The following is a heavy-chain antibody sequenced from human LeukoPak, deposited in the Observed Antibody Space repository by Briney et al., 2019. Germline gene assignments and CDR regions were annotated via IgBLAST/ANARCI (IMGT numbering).Heavy chain of an antibody. CDR1: GFTFSNFL. D-gene: IGHD2-15*01. V-gene: IGHV3-23*01. CDR2: ISGSGGDT. Sequence: GGSLRLSCAASGFTFSNFLMTWVRQAPGKGPEWVSAISGSGGDTYYADSVKGRFTISRDNSKNTLYLQMNSLRAEDTAVYYCAQQVGYCSSGNCYFAYWGQGTLVTVSS. J-gene: IGHJ4*02. CDR3: AQQVGYCSSGNCYFAY.